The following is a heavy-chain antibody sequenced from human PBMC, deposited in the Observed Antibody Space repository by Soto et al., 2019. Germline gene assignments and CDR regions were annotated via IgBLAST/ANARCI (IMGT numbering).Heavy chain of an antibody. CDR3: AKDRRIQLWPKGYYFDY. CDR1: GFTFSSYG. Sequence: GGSLRLSCAASGFTFSSYGMHWVRQAPGKGLEWVAVISYDGSNKYYAGSVKGRFTISRDNSKNTLYLQMNSLRAEDTAVYYCAKDRRIQLWPKGYYFDYWGQGTLVTVSS. V-gene: IGHV3-30*18. J-gene: IGHJ4*02. CDR2: ISYDGSNK. D-gene: IGHD5-18*01.